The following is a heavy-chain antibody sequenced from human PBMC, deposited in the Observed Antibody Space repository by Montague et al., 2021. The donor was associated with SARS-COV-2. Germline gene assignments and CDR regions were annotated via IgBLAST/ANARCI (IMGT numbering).Heavy chain of an antibody. CDR2: TYYTSKWCN. V-gene: IGHV6-1*01. J-gene: IGHJ4*02. CDR1: GDSVSNNRAA. CDR3: AREVDNYFGY. D-gene: IGHD3-9*01. Sequence: CAISGDSVSNNRAAWNWVRQSPSRGREWLGRTYYTSKWCNDYALFVKRRRSINPDTAKNQVSLRLNSVTPEDTAIYFCAREVDNYFGYWGQGTLVTVSS.